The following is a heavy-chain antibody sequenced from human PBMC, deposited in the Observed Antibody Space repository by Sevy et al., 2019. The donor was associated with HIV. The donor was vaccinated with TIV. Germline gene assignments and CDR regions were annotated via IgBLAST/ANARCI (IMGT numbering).Heavy chain of an antibody. D-gene: IGHD4-4*01. Sequence: EGSLRLSCAASGFTFNFHGMHWVRQAPGKDLEWVAFIRHDGSNKYMADSVKGRFTISRDNSKNTLFLQMNSLNVEDTAVYYCARETDNSARWLDPWGQGTLVTVSS. V-gene: IGHV3-30*02. CDR2: IRHDGSNK. CDR3: ARETDNSARWLDP. J-gene: IGHJ5*02. CDR1: GFTFNFHG.